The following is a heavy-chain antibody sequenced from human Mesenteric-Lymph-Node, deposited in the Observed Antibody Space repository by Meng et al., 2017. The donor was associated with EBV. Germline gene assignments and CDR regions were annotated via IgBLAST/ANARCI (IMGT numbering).Heavy chain of an antibody. Sequence: VQLMQAGAEVKEPGASVKVPCKASDYTFTSYGISWVRQAPGQGLEWMGWISTYNGNTIYAQRLQGRVTMTTDTSTNTAYMELRSLRSDDTALYYCARGPFCSGDTCYSQYFDYWGQGTLVTVSS. V-gene: IGHV1-18*01. CDR3: ARGPFCSGDTCYSQYFDY. CDR2: ISTYNGNT. J-gene: IGHJ4*02. CDR1: DYTFTSYG. D-gene: IGHD2-15*01.